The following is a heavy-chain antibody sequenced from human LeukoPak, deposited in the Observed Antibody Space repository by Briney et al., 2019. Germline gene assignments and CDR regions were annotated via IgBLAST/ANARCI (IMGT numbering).Heavy chain of an antibody. CDR3: ARGSYSPNWFDP. J-gene: IGHJ5*02. CDR1: AFTFSTSW. Sequence: GGSLRLSCAAAAFTFSTSWKSWVRQAPGKGLEWVANIKHDGSEKYYVDSVKGRFTISRDNARNSLYLQMNSLRAEDTAVYYCARGSYSPNWFDPWGQGTLVTVSS. CDR2: IKHDGSEK. V-gene: IGHV3-7*01. D-gene: IGHD4-11*01.